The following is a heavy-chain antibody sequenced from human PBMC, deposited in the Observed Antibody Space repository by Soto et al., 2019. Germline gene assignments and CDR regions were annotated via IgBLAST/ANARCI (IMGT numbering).Heavy chain of an antibody. CDR2: IIPIFGTA. V-gene: IGHV1-69*13. J-gene: IGHJ6*02. CDR3: ARPAGYCISTSCYIHSYYYGMDV. Sequence: SVKVSCKASGGTFSSYAISWVRQAPGQGREWVGGIIPIFGTANYAQKFQGRVTITADESTSTAYMELSTLRSEDTAVYSCARPAGYCISTSCYIHSYYYGMDVWGQGTTVTVSS. CDR1: GGTFSSYA. D-gene: IGHD2-2*02.